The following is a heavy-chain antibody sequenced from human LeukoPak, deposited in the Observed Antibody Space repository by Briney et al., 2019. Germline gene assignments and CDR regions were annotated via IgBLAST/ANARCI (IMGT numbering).Heavy chain of an antibody. CDR1: GGTFSSYG. CDR2: ISAYNGNT. CDR3: ARVVGYGSGSYSAFDI. D-gene: IGHD3-10*01. Sequence: ASVKVFCKASGGTFSSYGISWVRQAPGQGLEWMGWISAYNGNTNYAQKLQGRVTMTTDTSTSTAYMELRSLRSDDTAVYYCARVVGYGSGSYSAFDIWGQGTMVTVSS. V-gene: IGHV1-18*01. J-gene: IGHJ3*02.